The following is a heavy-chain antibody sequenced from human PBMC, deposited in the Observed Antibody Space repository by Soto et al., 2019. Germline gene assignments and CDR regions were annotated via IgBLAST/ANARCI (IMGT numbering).Heavy chain of an antibody. Sequence: GASVKVSCKASGYTFTSYDINWVRHATGQGLEWMGIINPSGGSTSYAQKFQGRVTMTRDTSTSTVYMELSSLRSEDTAVYYCAREGARLPQTQDYFAYWGQGTLVTVSS. CDR2: INPSGGST. J-gene: IGHJ4*02. CDR3: AREGARLPQTQDYFAY. D-gene: IGHD2-21*02. CDR1: GYTFTSYD. V-gene: IGHV1-46*01.